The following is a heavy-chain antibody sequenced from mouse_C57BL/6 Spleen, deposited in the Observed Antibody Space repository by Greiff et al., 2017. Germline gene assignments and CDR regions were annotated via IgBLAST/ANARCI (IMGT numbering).Heavy chain of an antibody. J-gene: IGHJ2*01. CDR1: GFTFSSYA. Sequence: EVKLVESGGGLVKPGGSLKLSCAASGFTFSSYAMSWVRQTPEKRLEWVATISDGGSYTYYPDNVKGRFTISRDNAKNNLYLQMSHLKSEDTAMYYCARDRYYGSSDYFDYWGQGTTLTVSS. CDR3: ARDRYYGSSDYFDY. D-gene: IGHD1-1*01. V-gene: IGHV5-4*01. CDR2: ISDGGSYT.